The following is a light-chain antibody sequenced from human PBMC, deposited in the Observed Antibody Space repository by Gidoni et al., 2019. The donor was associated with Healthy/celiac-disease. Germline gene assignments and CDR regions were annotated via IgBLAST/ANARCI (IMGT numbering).Light chain of an antibody. V-gene: IGKV1-5*03. CDR3: QQDNSYRT. CDR2: KAS. Sequence: DIQMTQSPSTLSAAVGDRVTINCRASQSISSWLAWYQQKPGKAPKLLIYKASSVESGVPSRFSGSGSGTEFTLTISSLQPDDFATYYCQQDNSYRTFXQXTKVEIK. J-gene: IGKJ1*01. CDR1: QSISSW.